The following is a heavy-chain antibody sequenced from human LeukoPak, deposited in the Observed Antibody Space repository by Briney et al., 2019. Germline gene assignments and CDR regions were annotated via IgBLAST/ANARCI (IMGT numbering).Heavy chain of an antibody. D-gene: IGHD3-3*01. V-gene: IGHV4-34*01. CDR3: ARAVPYYDFWSGRNWFDP. CDR2: INHSGST. Sequence: SETLSLTCAVYGGSFSGYYWSWIRQPPGKGLEWIGEINHSGSTNYNPSLKSRVTISVDTSKNQFSLKLSSVTAADTAVYYCARAVPYYDFWSGRNWFDPWGQGTLVTVSS. J-gene: IGHJ5*02. CDR1: GGSFSGYY.